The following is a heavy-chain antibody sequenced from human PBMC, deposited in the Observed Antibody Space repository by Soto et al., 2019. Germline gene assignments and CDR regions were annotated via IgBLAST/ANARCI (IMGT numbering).Heavy chain of an antibody. J-gene: IGHJ5*02. CDR3: ARDPSYKPSEHDFYWFDP. V-gene: IGHV3-7*01. CDR1: GFTFSSYW. CDR2: IKQDGSEK. D-gene: IGHD3-3*01. Sequence: GGSLRLSCAASGFTFSSYWMSWVRQAPGKGLEWVANIKQDGSEKYYVDSVKGRFTISRDNAKNSLYLQMNSLRAEDTAVYYCARDPSYKPSEHDFYWFDPWGQGTLVTVSS.